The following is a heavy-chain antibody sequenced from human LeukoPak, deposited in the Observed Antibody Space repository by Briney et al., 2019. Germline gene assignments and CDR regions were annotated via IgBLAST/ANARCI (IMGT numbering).Heavy chain of an antibody. Sequence: SETLSLTCTVSGGSISSYYWSWIRQPPGKGLEWIGYIYYSGSTNYNPSLKSRVTISVDTSKNQFSLKLSSVTAADTAVYYCARHGHFRIAVAGTGWFDPWGQGTLVTVSS. CDR1: GGSISSYY. CDR2: IYYSGST. J-gene: IGHJ5*02. V-gene: IGHV4-59*08. D-gene: IGHD6-19*01. CDR3: ARHGHFRIAVAGTGWFDP.